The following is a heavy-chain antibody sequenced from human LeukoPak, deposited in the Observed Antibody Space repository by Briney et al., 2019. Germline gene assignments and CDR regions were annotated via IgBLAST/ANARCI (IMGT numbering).Heavy chain of an antibody. Sequence: GGSLRLSCAASGFTFSFYWMSWVRQAPGKGLEWVANIKEDGSEKYYVDSVKGRFTISRDNAKNSLCLQMTSLRAEDTALYYCARDTHLSYAAGFDCWGQGTLVTVSS. CDR3: ARDTHLSYAAGFDC. V-gene: IGHV3-7*01. J-gene: IGHJ4*02. CDR1: GFTFSFYW. CDR2: IKEDGSEK. D-gene: IGHD3-10*01.